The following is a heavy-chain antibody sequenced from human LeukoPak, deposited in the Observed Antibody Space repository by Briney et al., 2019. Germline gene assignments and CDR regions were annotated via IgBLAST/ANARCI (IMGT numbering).Heavy chain of an antibody. CDR1: GFTFSSYA. CDR3: VKDAVPAAMHGNWFDP. CDR2: ISSNGGST. D-gene: IGHD2-2*01. V-gene: IGHV3-64D*06. Sequence: GGSLRLSCSASGFTFSSYAMHWVRQAPGKGLEYVSAISSNGGSTYYADSVKCRSTISRDNSKNTLYLQMSSLRAEDAAVYYCVKDAVPAAMHGNWFDPWGQGTLVTVSS. J-gene: IGHJ5*02.